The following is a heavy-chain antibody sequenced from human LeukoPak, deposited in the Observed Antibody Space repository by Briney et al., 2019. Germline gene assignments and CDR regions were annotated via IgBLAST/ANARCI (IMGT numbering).Heavy chain of an antibody. CDR2: IYYSGST. CDR3: ARDPRFYDLYGMDV. Sequence: SETLSLTCTVSSGSISNGDHYWSWIRQHPGKGLEWIGYIYYSGSTNYNPSLKSRVTISVDTSKNQFSLKLSSVTAADTAVYYCARDPRFYDLYGMDVWGQGTTVTVSS. V-gene: IGHV4-61*08. D-gene: IGHD3-3*01. J-gene: IGHJ6*02. CDR1: SGSISNGDHY.